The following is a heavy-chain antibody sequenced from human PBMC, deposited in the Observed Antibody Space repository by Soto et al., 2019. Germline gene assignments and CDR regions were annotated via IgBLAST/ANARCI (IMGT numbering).Heavy chain of an antibody. CDR1: GYTFTSYD. Sequence: QVQLVQSGAEVKKPGASVKVSCKASGYTFTSYDINWVRQATGQGLEWMGWMNPNSGNTGYAQKFQGRVTMTRNTSISTAYMELSSLRSEDTAMYYCARFVHCSGGSCAIDDAFDIWGQGTMVTVSS. CDR3: ARFVHCSGGSCAIDDAFDI. J-gene: IGHJ3*02. CDR2: MNPNSGNT. V-gene: IGHV1-8*01. D-gene: IGHD2-15*01.